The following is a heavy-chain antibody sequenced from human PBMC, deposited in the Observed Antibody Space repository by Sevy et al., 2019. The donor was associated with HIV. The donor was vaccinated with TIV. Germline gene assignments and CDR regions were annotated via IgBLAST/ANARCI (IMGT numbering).Heavy chain of an antibody. J-gene: IGHJ4*02. D-gene: IGHD6-25*01. V-gene: IGHV3-7*01. Sequence: GGSLRLSCAASGFTFSSYWMSWVRQAPGKGLEWVANIKQAGSEGYYLDSVKGRFTISRDNAKNSLYLQMDSLRAEDTAVYYCARGGQRFDYWGQGTLVTVSS. CDR3: ARGGQRFDY. CDR1: GFTFSSYW. CDR2: IKQAGSEG.